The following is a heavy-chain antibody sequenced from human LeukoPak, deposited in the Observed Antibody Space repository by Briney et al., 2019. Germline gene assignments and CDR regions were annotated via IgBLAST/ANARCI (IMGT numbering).Heavy chain of an antibody. CDR3: ARVGVLWSGELSWFDP. D-gene: IGHD3-10*01. J-gene: IGHJ5*02. V-gene: IGHV4-34*01. CDR2: INHSGCT. Sequence: SETLSLTCAVYGGSFSGYYWSWIRRPPGKGLEWIGEINHSGCTNYNPSLKSRVTISVDTSKNQFSLKLSSVTAADTAVYYCARVGVLWSGELSWFDPWGQGTLVTVSS. CDR1: GGSFSGYY.